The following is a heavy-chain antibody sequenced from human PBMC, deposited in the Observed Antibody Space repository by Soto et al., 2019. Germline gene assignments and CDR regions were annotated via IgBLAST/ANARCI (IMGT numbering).Heavy chain of an antibody. J-gene: IGHJ4*02. D-gene: IGHD2-2*01. Sequence: EVQLVESGGGLVQPGGSLRLSCAASGFTVSSNYMSWVRQAPGKGLEWVSVIYSGGSTYYADSVKVRFTISRDNYRNTLYLQMNSLRAEDTAVYYCASYPHIVVVPAAIGYYWGQGTLVTVSS. CDR2: IYSGGST. CDR3: ASYPHIVVVPAAIGYY. V-gene: IGHV3-66*01. CDR1: GFTVSSNY.